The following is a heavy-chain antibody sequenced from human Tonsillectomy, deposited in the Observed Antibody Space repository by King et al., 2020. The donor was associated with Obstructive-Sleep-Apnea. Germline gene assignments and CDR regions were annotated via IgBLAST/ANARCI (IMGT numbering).Heavy chain of an antibody. CDR1: GFTFSSYG. Sequence: VQLVESGGGVVQPGRSLRLSCAASGFTFSSYGMHWVRQAPGKGLERVAVIWYDGSNKYYADSVKGRFTISRDNSKNTLYLQMNSLRAEETAVYYCARDDEQWLVTGAFDIWGQGTMVTVSS. CDR2: IWYDGSNK. D-gene: IGHD6-19*01. J-gene: IGHJ3*02. V-gene: IGHV3-33*01. CDR3: ARDDEQWLVTGAFDI.